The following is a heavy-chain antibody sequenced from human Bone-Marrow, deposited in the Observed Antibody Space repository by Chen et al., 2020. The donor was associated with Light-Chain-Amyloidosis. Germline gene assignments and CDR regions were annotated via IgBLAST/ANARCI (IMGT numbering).Heavy chain of an antibody. V-gene: IGHV4-39*01. J-gene: IGHJ4*02. CDR2: IYYGGAT. CDR1: GGSISSSSYY. D-gene: IGHD3-3*01. Sequence: QLQLQESGPGLVKPSETLPLTCTVPGGSISSSSYYWGWIRQPPGKGMEWIGSIYYGGATYSNPSVMGLVPISVDTSKDQFALRLSSVTAAYWAVYYCARHSICGVVIMGVPPSSPFDYWGQGTLVTVAS. CDR3: ARHSICGVVIMGVPPSSPFDY.